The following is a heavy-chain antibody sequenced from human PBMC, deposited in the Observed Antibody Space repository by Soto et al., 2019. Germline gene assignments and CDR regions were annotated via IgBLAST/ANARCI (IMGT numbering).Heavy chain of an antibody. CDR1: GFTFSSYA. Sequence: PVGSLRLSCAASGFTFSSYAMSWVRQAPGKGLEWVSAISGSGGSTYYADSVKGRFTISRDNSKNTLYLQMNSLRAEDTAVYYCAKEGEYSSGWDNFDYWGQGTLVPVSS. V-gene: IGHV3-23*01. CDR2: ISGSGGST. D-gene: IGHD6-19*01. CDR3: AKEGEYSSGWDNFDY. J-gene: IGHJ4*02.